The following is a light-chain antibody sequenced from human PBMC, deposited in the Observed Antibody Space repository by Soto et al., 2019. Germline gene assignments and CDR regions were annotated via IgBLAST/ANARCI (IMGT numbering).Light chain of an antibody. CDR1: SSDVGAYNY. J-gene: IGLJ3*02. V-gene: IGLV2-11*01. Sequence: QSALTQPRSVSGSPGQSVTISCTGTSSDVGAYNYVSWYQQHPGKAPKLIVFDVRERPSGVPDRFSGSTFGNTASLTVSVLQSEDEAEYFCCSSAGSCTWVFGGGTKLTVL. CDR2: DVR. CDR3: CSSAGSCTWV.